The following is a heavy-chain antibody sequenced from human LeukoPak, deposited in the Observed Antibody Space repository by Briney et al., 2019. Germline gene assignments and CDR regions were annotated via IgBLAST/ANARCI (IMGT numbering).Heavy chain of an antibody. CDR2: ISGDGGIT. CDR3: AKHSSGPIRSPFDP. D-gene: IGHD3-22*01. V-gene: IGHV3-23*01. Sequence: GGSLRLSCAASEFTFNTYAVSWVRQAPGKGLEWVSAISGDGGITYYADSVRGRFTISRDNSKSTLYLQMNSLRAEDTAEYYCAKHSSGPIRSPFDPWGQGTLVTVSS. J-gene: IGHJ5*02. CDR1: EFTFNTYA.